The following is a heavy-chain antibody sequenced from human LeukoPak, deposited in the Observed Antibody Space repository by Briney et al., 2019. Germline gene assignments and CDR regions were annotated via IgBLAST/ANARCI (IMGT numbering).Heavy chain of an antibody. CDR1: GFTFSSYA. CDR3: AKGAYYDILTGCSYLSY. D-gene: IGHD3-9*01. CDR2: ISGSGGST. V-gene: IGHV3-23*01. Sequence: PGGSLRLSCAASGFTFSSYAMSWVRQAPGKGLEWVSAISGSGGSTYYADSVKGRFTISRDNSKNTLYLQMNSLRAEDTAVYYCAKGAYYDILTGCSYLSYWGQGTLVTVSS. J-gene: IGHJ4*02.